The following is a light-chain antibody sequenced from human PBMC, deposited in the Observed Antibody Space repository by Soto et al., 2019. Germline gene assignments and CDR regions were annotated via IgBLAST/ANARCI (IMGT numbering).Light chain of an antibody. V-gene: IGKV3-20*01. CDR2: GAS. J-gene: IGKJ3*01. CDR3: QQYGSSPLFT. CDR1: QSVSSSY. Sequence: EIVLTQSPGTLSLSPGERATLSCRASQSVSSSYLAWYQQKPGQAPRLLIYGASSRATGIPDRFSGSGSGTDFTLTISRLESEGFAVYYCQQYGSSPLFTFGPGTKVDIK.